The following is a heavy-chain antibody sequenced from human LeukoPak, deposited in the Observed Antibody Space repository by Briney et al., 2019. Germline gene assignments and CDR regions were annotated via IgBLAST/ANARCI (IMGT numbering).Heavy chain of an antibody. D-gene: IGHD5-24*01. J-gene: IGHJ4*02. CDR1: GFTFSSYW. V-gene: IGHV3-7*01. CDR2: MKQDGSDK. Sequence: GGSLRLSCAASGFTFSSYWMSWVRQAPGKGLEWVANMKQDGSDKYYVDSVKGRFTISRDNAKKSLYLQMNSLRAEDTAVYYCARGLQEDGYSYCYFDYWGQGTLVTVSS. CDR3: ARGLQEDGYSYCYFDY.